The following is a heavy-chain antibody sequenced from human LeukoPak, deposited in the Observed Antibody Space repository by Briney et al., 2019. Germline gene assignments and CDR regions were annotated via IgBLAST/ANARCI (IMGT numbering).Heavy chain of an antibody. CDR2: INHSGST. CDR1: GGSFSGYY. V-gene: IGHV4-34*01. J-gene: IGHJ4*02. Sequence: SETLSLTCAVYGGSFSGYYWSWIRQPPGKGLEWVWEINHSGSTNYNPSLKSRVTISVDTSKNQFPLKLSSVTAADTAVYYCARGRRGSYYFSNYFDYWGQGTLVTVSS. CDR3: ARGRRGSYYFSNYFDY. D-gene: IGHD1-26*01.